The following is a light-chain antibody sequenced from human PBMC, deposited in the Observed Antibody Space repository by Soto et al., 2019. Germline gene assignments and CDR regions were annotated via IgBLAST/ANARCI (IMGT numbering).Light chain of an antibody. CDR1: SSDVGSCDY. Sequence: QSALIQPPSVSESPGQSVTISSTGTSSDVGSCDYVSWLQQHPVTVPIPMMYGVSTQPSGVPDRFSGSKSGNTASMIISGLQAEDEANDHCCSCRSSVTQKVFGGGTKVTVL. CDR2: GVS. CDR3: CSCRSSVTQKV. J-gene: IGLJ3*02. V-gene: IGLV2-11*01.